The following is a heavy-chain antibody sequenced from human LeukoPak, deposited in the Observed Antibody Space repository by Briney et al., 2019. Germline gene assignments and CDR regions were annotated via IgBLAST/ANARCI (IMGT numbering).Heavy chain of an antibody. J-gene: IGHJ4*02. CDR1: GFTVSSNY. CDR3: AREHPYDSSGYYLGY. D-gene: IGHD3-22*01. V-gene: IGHV3-53*01. CDR2: IYSGGST. Sequence: WGSLRLSCAASGFTVSSNYMSWVRQAPGKGLEWVSVIYSGGSTYYADSVKGRFTISRDNSKNTLYLQMNSLRAEDTAVYYCAREHPYDSSGYYLGYWGQGTLVTVSS.